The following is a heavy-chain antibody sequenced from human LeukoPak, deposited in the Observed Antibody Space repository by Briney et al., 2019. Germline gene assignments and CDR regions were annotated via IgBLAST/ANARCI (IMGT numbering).Heavy chain of an antibody. CDR2: ISSSSSYI. J-gene: IGHJ4*02. D-gene: IGHD5-12*01. CDR3: ARGQFTGYSGYPDY. Sequence: GGSLRLSCAASGFIVSSKYMSWVRQAPGKGLEWVSSISSSSSYIYYADSVKGRFTISRDNAKNSLYLQMNSLRAEDTAVYYCARGQFTGYSGYPDYWGQGTLVTVSS. V-gene: IGHV3-21*01. CDR1: GFIVSSKY.